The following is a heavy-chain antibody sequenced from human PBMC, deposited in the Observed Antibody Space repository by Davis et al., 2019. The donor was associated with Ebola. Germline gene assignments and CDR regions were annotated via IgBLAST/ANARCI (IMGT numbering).Heavy chain of an antibody. CDR1: GGSISSYY. V-gene: IGHV4-59*01. Sequence: SETLSLTCTVPGGSISSYYWSWIRQPPGKGLEWIGYIYYSGSTNYNPSLKSRVTISVDTSKNQFSLKLSSVTAADTAVYYCAREFRSSWFDPWGQGTLVTVSS. CDR2: IYYSGST. D-gene: IGHD6-13*01. J-gene: IGHJ5*02. CDR3: AREFRSSWFDP.